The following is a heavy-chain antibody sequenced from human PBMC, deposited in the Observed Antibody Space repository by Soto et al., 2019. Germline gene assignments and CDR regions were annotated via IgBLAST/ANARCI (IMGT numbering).Heavy chain of an antibody. D-gene: IGHD2-2*01. V-gene: IGHV3-30*18. CDR3: AKERYCSSTSCYSPYYYYGMDV. CDR2: ISYDGSNK. Sequence: LRLSCAASGFTFSSYGMHWVRQAPGKGLEWVAVISYDGSNKYYADSVKGRFTISRDNSKNTLYLQMNSLRAEDTAVYYCAKERYCSSTSCYSPYYYYGMDVWGQGTTVTVSS. CDR1: GFTFSSYG. J-gene: IGHJ6*02.